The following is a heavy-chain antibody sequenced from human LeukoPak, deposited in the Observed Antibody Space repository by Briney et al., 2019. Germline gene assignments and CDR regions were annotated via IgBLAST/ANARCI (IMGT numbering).Heavy chain of an antibody. CDR2: INPNSGGT. CDR1: GYTFTGYY. V-gene: IGHV1-2*02. D-gene: IGHD3-9*01. Sequence: ASVKVSCKASGYTFTGYYMHWVRQAPGQGLEWMGWINPNSGGTNYAQKFQGRVTMTRDTSISTAYMELSRLRSDDTAVYYCARAASQLRYFDWTEYYFDYWGQGTLVSVSS. J-gene: IGHJ4*02. CDR3: ARAASQLRYFDWTEYYFDY.